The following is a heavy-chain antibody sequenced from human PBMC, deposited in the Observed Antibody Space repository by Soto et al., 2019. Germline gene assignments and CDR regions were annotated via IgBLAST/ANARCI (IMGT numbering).Heavy chain of an antibody. V-gene: IGHV1-2*02. CDR1: GYIFTGYS. CDR3: ARDASAVLSLDY. Sequence: QVPLVQSGAEVKKPGASVKVSCKASGYIFTGYSMHWVRQAPGRGLEWMGWFNPNSGDTIYAQKFQGRVISTRDTSISTAYMELSSLRSDDTALYYCARDASAVLSLDYWGQGTLVTVSS. J-gene: IGHJ4*02. D-gene: IGHD6-19*01. CDR2: FNPNSGDT.